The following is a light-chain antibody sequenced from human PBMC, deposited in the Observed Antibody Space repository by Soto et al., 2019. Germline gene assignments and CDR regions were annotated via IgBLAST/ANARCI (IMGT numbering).Light chain of an antibody. CDR3: GSYTGKFYV. Sequence: QSLLTQPASVSGSPGQSITIYCTGTSGDVGGYKFVSWYQQHPGKAPKLMIYEVSNRPSGVSSRFSGSKSGNTASLTIAGLQAEDEADYFCGSYTGKFYVVGNGTKVTVL. CDR1: SGDVGGYKF. V-gene: IGLV2-14*01. CDR2: EVS. J-gene: IGLJ1*01.